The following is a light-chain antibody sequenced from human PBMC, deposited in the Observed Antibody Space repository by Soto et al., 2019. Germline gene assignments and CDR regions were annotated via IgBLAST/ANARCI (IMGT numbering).Light chain of an antibody. CDR3: AAWDDSLTYYV. CDR2: RNN. CDR1: SSNIGRNT. J-gene: IGLJ1*01. Sequence: QSVLTQAPSASETPGQRVTISCSGGSSNIGRNTVNWYQQLPGTAPKLLIYRNNRRPSVVPDRFSGSKSGTSASLAISGLQAEDEAYYYCAAWDDSLTYYVFGTGTKLTVL. V-gene: IGLV1-44*01.